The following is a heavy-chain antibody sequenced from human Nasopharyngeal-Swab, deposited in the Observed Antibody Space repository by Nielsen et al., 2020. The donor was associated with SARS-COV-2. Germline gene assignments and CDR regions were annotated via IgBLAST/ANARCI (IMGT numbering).Heavy chain of an antibody. Sequence: GGSLKISCATSGFTFSPYTMTWVRQAPGKGLQWISYITSGNSVQYADSVRGRFTISRDNAKNSLYLQMNSLTAEDTAVYYCARERGGGYGDYWGQGTLVTVSS. CDR1: GFTFSPYT. J-gene: IGHJ4*02. CDR2: ITSGNSV. D-gene: IGHD5-12*01. CDR3: ARERGGGYGDY. V-gene: IGHV3-48*04.